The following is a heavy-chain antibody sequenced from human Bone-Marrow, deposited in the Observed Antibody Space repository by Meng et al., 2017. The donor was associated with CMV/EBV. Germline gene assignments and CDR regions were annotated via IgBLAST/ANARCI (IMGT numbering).Heavy chain of an antibody. CDR1: GGTFTSYA. Sequence: SVKVPCKVSGGTFTSYAISWVRQAPGQGLEWMGGIIPILGIANYAQKFQGRVTITADKSTSTAYMELSSLRSEDTAVYYCARRGRTAMEGVPAAPSYYYYGMDVWGQGTTVTVSS. CDR2: IIPILGIA. J-gene: IGHJ6*02. V-gene: IGHV1-69*10. CDR3: ARRGRTAMEGVPAAPSYYYYGMDV. D-gene: IGHD2-2*01.